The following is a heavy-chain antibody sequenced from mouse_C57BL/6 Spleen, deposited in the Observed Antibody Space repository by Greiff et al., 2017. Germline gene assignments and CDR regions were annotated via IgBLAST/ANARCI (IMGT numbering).Heavy chain of an antibody. V-gene: IGHV14-4*01. CDR3: TTNYDGAWFAY. J-gene: IGHJ3*01. Sequence: VQLQQSGAELVRPGASVKLSCTASGFNIQDDYMHWVKQRPEQGLEWIGWIDPENGDTEYASKFQGKATITADTSSNTAYLQLSSLTSEDTAVYYCTTNYDGAWFAYWGQGTLVTVSA. CDR1: GFNIQDDY. D-gene: IGHD2-4*01. CDR2: IDPENGDT.